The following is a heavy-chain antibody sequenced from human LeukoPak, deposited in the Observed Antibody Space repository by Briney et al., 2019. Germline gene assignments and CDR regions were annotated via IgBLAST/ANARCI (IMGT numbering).Heavy chain of an antibody. J-gene: IGHJ4*02. V-gene: IGHV4-34*01. D-gene: IGHD3-10*01. CDR3: ARGRYYYGSGSYSDY. CDR2: INHSGST. Sequence: SETLSLTCAVSGGSFSGYYWSWIRQPPGKGLEWIGEINHSGSTNYNPSLTSRVTISVDTSKNQFSLKLSSVTAADTAVYYCARGRYYYGSGSYSDYWGQGTLVTVSS. CDR1: GGSFSGYY.